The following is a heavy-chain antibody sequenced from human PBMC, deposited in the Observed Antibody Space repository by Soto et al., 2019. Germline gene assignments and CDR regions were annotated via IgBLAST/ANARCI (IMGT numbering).Heavy chain of an antibody. J-gene: IGHJ6*02. CDR3: ARGGSYGQEKYDYYYGMDV. D-gene: IGHD5-18*01. CDR1: GGTFSSYA. CDR2: IIPIFGTA. V-gene: IGHV1-69*13. Sequence: ASVKVSCKASGGTFSSYAISWVRQAPGQGLEWMGGIIPIFGTANYAQKFQGRVTITADESTSTAYMELSSLRSEDTAVYYCARGGSYGQEKYDYYYGMDVWGQGTTVTVSS.